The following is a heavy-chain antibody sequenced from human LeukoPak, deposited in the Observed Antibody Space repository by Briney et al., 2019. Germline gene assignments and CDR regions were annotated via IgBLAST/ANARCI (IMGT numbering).Heavy chain of an antibody. Sequence: PGGSLRLSCAASGFTFSSYEMNWVRQAPGKGLEWVSYISSSGSTIYYADSVKGRFTISRDNAKNSVYLQMNSLRAEDTALYYCARDSTGYGYEEWYWGQGTLVTVSS. D-gene: IGHD5-18*01. J-gene: IGHJ4*02. V-gene: IGHV3-48*03. CDR3: ARDSTGYGYEEWY. CDR2: ISSSGSTI. CDR1: GFTFSSYE.